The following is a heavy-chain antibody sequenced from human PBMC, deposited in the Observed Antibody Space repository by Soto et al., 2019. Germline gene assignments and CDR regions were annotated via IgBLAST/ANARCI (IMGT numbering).Heavy chain of an antibody. Sequence: QITLTESGPTLVKPTQTLTLTCTFCGFSLSANGVDVAWIRQPPGKALEWLALIYWDDDKRYSPSLKNRLTITKDTSKNHVVLTMTNMDPVDTATYYCAHAYGGTSWPNDAFDLWGQGTVVTVSS. CDR3: AHAYGGTSWPNDAFDL. J-gene: IGHJ3*01. V-gene: IGHV2-5*02. CDR1: GFSLSANGVD. CDR2: IYWDDDK. D-gene: IGHD2-2*01.